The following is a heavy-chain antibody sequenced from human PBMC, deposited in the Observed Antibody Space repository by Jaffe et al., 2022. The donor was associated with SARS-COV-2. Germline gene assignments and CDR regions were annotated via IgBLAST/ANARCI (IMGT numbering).Heavy chain of an antibody. CDR1: GGSISSGSYY. D-gene: IGHD5-18*01. J-gene: IGHJ6*02. Sequence: QVQLQESGPGLVKPSQTLSLTCTVSGGSISSGSYYWSWIRQPAGKGLEWIGRIYTSGSTNYNPSLKSRVTISVDTSKNQFSLKLSSVTAADTAVYYCARRGGGYSYGSYYYYGMDVWGQGTTVTVSS. CDR2: IYTSGST. CDR3: ARRGGGYSYGSYYYYGMDV. V-gene: IGHV4-61*02.